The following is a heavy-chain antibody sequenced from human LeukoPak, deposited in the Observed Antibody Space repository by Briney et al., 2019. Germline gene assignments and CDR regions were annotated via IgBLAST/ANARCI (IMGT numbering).Heavy chain of an antibody. CDR3: AKGVYGSRTTSFADY. J-gene: IGHJ4*02. D-gene: IGHD3-10*01. CDR2: ISHDGSDK. CDR1: GFIFSSYG. V-gene: IGHV3-30*18. Sequence: PGGSLRLSCAASGFIFSSYGTHWVRQAPGKGLEWAAVISHDGSDKYYADPVKGRFTISRDNSKNTLYLQMNSLRVEDTAVYYCAKGVYGSRTTSFADYWGQGTLVTVSS.